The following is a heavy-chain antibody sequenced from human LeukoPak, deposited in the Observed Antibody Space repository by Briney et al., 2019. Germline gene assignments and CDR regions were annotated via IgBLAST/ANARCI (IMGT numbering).Heavy chain of an antibody. Sequence: SQTLSLTCTVSGGSISSGGYYWSWIRQHPGKGLEWIGYIYYSGSTYYNPSLKSRVTMSVDTSKNQFSLKLSSVTAADTAVYYCARSLRPAPRGYSCGYYFGDWGQGTLVTVSS. CDR3: ARSLRPAPRGYSCGYYFGD. CDR1: GGSISSGGYY. D-gene: IGHD5-18*01. CDR2: IYYSGST. V-gene: IGHV4-31*03. J-gene: IGHJ4*02.